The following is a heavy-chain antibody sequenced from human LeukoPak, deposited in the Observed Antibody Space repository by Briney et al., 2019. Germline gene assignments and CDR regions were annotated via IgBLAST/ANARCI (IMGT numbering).Heavy chain of an antibody. CDR2: INPNSGNT. CDR1: GGTFSSYA. V-gene: IGHV1-8*03. J-gene: IGHJ1*01. Sequence: ASVKVSCKASGGTFSSYAINWVRQATGQGLQWMGWINPNSGNTGYAQKFQGRITITRNTSISTVYMELSSLRSEDTAVYYCARGPPTAQYFQHWGQGTLVTVSS. D-gene: IGHD1-1*01. CDR3: ARGPPTAQYFQH.